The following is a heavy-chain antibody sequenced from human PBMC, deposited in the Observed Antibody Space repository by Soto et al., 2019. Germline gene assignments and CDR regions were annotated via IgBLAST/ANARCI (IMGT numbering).Heavy chain of an antibody. V-gene: IGHV4-31*03. J-gene: IGHJ4*02. CDR1: VGSISSGGYY. Sequence: PSETLSLTCTVSVGSISSGGYYWIWIRQHPGKGLEWIGYIYYSGSTYYNPSLKSRVTISVDTSKNQFSLKLSSVTAADTAVYYCARDVPHSSGWFNYFDYWGQGTLVTVSS. CDR2: IYYSGST. CDR3: ARDVPHSSGWFNYFDY. D-gene: IGHD6-19*01.